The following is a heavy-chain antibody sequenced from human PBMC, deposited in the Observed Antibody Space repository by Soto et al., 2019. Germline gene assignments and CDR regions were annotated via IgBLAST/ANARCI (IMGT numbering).Heavy chain of an antibody. D-gene: IGHD5-18*01. Sequence: PGGSLRLSCAASGFTFNSYWMHWVRQAPGKGLVWVSRIKGDESTTNYADSVKGRFTISRDNAKNTVYLQVNSLRAEDTALYYCARGIRNYYGMDVWGQGTTVTVSS. J-gene: IGHJ6*02. V-gene: IGHV3-74*01. CDR1: GFTFNSYW. CDR2: IKGDESTT. CDR3: ARGIRNYYGMDV.